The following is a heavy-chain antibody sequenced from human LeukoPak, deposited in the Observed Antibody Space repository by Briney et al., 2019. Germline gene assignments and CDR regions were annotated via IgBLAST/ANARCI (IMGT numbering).Heavy chain of an antibody. V-gene: IGHV4-4*02. CDR3: ARGRHGDFGNWFDP. Sequence: SGTLSLTCTIFGGSINSSNWWNWVRQSPGKGLEWIGEIFRSGETNYNSSLESRLTTSVDRTKNKSSLRLNSVTAADTAVYYCARGRHGDFGNWFDPWGQGTPVIVAS. CDR1: GGSINSSNW. J-gene: IGHJ5*02. CDR2: IFRSGET. D-gene: IGHD4-17*01.